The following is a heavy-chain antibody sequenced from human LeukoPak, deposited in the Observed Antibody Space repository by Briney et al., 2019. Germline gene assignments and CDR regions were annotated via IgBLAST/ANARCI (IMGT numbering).Heavy chain of an antibody. CDR1: GGTFSSYA. Sequence: SVKVSCKASGGTFSSYAISWVRQAPGQGLEWMGGIIPIFGTANYAQKFQGRVTITADESTSTAYMELSSLRSEDTAVYYCARANYYDSSGYDFPFDYWGQGTLVTVSS. J-gene: IGHJ4*02. D-gene: IGHD3-22*01. CDR3: ARANYYDSSGYDFPFDY. V-gene: IGHV1-69*13. CDR2: IIPIFGTA.